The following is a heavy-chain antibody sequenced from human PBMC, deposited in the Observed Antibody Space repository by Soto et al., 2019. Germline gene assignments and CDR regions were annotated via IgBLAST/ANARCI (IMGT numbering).Heavy chain of an antibody. CDR3: AKDRSDYDFWSGYYEP. CDR2: ISYDGSNK. V-gene: IGHV3-30*18. CDR1: GFTFSSYG. J-gene: IGHJ5*02. D-gene: IGHD3-3*01. Sequence: PGGSLRLSCAASGFTFSSYGMHWVRQAPGKGLEWVAVISYDGSNKYYADPVKGRFTISRDNSKNTLYLQMNSLRAEDTALYYCAKDRSDYDFWSGYYEPWGQGTLVTVSS.